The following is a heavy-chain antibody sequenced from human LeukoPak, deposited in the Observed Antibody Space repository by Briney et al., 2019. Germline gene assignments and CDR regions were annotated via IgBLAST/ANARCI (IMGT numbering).Heavy chain of an antibody. Sequence: PGGSLRLSCAASRFTFSSYSMNWVRQAPGKGLEWVSSISSSSSYIYYADSVKGRFTISRDNAKNSLYLQMNSLRAEDTALYYCAKDLGFGVPTGSDYWGQGTLVTVSS. V-gene: IGHV3-21*04. J-gene: IGHJ4*02. CDR1: RFTFSSYS. CDR2: ISSSSSYI. CDR3: AKDLGFGVPTGSDY. D-gene: IGHD3-3*01.